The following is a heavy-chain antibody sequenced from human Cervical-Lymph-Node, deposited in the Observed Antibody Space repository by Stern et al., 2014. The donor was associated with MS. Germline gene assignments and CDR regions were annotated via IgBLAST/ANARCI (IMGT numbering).Heavy chain of an antibody. CDR3: AHRRGVFGFYP. D-gene: IGHD3-3*01. CDR2: VYWDEDK. J-gene: IGHJ5*02. CDR1: GFSLHTSGVS. V-gene: IGHV2-5*02. Sequence: QITLKESGPTVVQPTQTLTLTCSFSGFSLHTSGVSVGWIRQPPGKALEWLALVYWDEDKRYSPSLKTRLTITKDTSKNQVVLTMTNVDPLDTGTYYCAHRRGVFGFYPWGQGTLVTVSS.